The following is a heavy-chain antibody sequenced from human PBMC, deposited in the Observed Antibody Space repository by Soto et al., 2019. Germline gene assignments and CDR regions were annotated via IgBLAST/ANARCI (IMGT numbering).Heavy chain of an antibody. D-gene: IGHD1-26*01. CDR2: LSAYNCDT. Sequence: QVQLVQSGAEVKKPGASVRVSCKTSGYTFINYGITWVRQAAGQGLEWMGWLSAYNCDTSSSEKLQDRFTMTTDTSTNTVYMDLRSLTSDDTAVYYCSRWSAIVGGAEALDVWGQGTMVIVSS. V-gene: IGHV1-18*01. CDR3: SRWSAIVGGAEALDV. CDR1: GYTFINYG. J-gene: IGHJ3*01.